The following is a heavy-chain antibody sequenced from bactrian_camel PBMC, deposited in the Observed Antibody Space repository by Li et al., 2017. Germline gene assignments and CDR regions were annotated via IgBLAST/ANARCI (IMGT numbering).Heavy chain of an antibody. D-gene: IGHD5*01. V-gene: IGHV3S6*01. J-gene: IGHJ6*01. CDR2: LKWDGTDT. CDR3: AKDRWGFLEDYDT. CDR1: GFTFSSYY. Sequence: QLVESGGDLVQPGGSLRLSCVASGFTFSSYYGNWVRQAPGKGLEWVSTLKWDGTDTYFADSVQGRFTISRDDAKNTVFLQLNSLKTEDTAMYYCAKDRWGFLEDYDTWGQGTQVTVS.